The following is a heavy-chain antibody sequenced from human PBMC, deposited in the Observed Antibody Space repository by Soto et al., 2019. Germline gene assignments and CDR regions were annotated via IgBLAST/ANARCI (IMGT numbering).Heavy chain of an antibody. V-gene: IGHV4-39*01. CDR2: MYNSGST. CDR3: ARQGSGSYWFDP. J-gene: IGHJ5*02. D-gene: IGHD1-26*01. Sequence: QLQLQESGPGLVKPSETLSLTCTVSGDSISSSSYYWGWIRQPPGKGLQWIGSMYNSGSTYYNPSLTSRLTISVDTSKNQFSLKLSSVTAADTAVYYCARQGSGSYWFDPWGQGTLVTVSS. CDR1: GDSISSSSYY.